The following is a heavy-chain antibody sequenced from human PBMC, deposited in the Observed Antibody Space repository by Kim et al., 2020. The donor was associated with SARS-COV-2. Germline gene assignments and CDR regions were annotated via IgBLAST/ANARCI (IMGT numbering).Heavy chain of an antibody. V-gene: IGHV4-4*02. CDR2: IYHSGST. Sequence: SETLSLTCAVSGGSISSSNWWSWVRQPPGKGLEWIGEIYHSGSTNYNPSLKSRVTISVDKSKNQFSLKLSSVTAADTAVYYCARVPNTADYYDSSGYRDYWGQGTLVTVSS. J-gene: IGHJ4*02. D-gene: IGHD3-22*01. CDR1: GGSISSSNW. CDR3: ARVPNTADYYDSSGYRDY.